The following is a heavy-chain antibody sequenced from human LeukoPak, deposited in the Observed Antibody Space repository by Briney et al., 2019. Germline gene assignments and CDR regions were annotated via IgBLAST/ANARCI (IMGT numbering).Heavy chain of an antibody. CDR3: AREDGYKAFDY. CDR2: IFYSGST. CDR1: GGSISSYY. J-gene: IGHJ4*02. V-gene: IGHV4-59*12. D-gene: IGHD5-24*01. Sequence: SETLSLTCTVSGGSISSYYWSWIRQPPGKGLEWIGYIFYSGSTNYNPSLKSRVTISVDTSKNQFSLKLSSVTAADTAVYYCAREDGYKAFDYWGQGTLVTVSS.